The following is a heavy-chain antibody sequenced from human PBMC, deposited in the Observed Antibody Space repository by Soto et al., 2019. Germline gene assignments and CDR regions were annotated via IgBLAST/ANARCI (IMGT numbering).Heavy chain of an antibody. CDR2: IIPIFGTA. J-gene: IGHJ5*02. Sequence: QVQLVQSGAEAKKPGSSVKVSCKASGGTFSSYAISWVRQAPGQGLEWMGGIIPIFGTANYAQKFQGRVTITADESTSTAYMELSSLRSEDTAVYYCARELGYCSGGSCYPPGWFDPWGQGTLVTVSS. V-gene: IGHV1-69*01. CDR1: GGTFSSYA. CDR3: ARELGYCSGGSCYPPGWFDP. D-gene: IGHD2-15*01.